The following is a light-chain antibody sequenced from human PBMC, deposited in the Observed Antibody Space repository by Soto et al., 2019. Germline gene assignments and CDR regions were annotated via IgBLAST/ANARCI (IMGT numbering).Light chain of an antibody. J-gene: IGKJ1*01. CDR1: QSLSSSY. V-gene: IGKV3-20*01. Sequence: EIVFTQSPVTLSLSPGERATLSCSASQSLSSSYLAWYQQKPGQAPRLLIYGASNRATGIPDRFSGSGSGTDFTLTINRVEPEDFAVYFCQQYAGSPRTFGQGTKVDIK. CDR3: QQYAGSPRT. CDR2: GAS.